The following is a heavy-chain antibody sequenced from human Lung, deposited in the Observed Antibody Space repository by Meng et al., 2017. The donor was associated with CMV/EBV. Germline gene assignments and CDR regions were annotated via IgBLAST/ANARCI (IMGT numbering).Heavy chain of an antibody. CDR1: GYTFTSYY. V-gene: IGHV1-46*01. D-gene: IGHD3-3*01. Sequence: SVKVSCXASGYTFTSYYMHWVRQAPGQGLEWMGIINPSGGSTSYAQKFQGRVTMTRDTSTSTVYMELSSLRSEDTAVYYCARGGPPPATTGVVISPYFFNYYALDVWGQGTTVTVSS. CDR2: INPSGGST. CDR3: ARGGPPPATTGVVISPYFFNYYALDV. J-gene: IGHJ6*02.